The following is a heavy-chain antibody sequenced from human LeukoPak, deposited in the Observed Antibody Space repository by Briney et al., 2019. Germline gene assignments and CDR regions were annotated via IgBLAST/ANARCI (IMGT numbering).Heavy chain of an antibody. J-gene: IGHJ4*02. D-gene: IGHD2-2*01. V-gene: IGHV1-2*06. CDR3: ARLVVPAAMAMAVDY. Sequence: ASVKVSCKASGYTFTGYYMHWVRQAPGQGLEWMGRINPNSGGTNYAQKFQGRVTMTRDTSISTAYMELSGLRSDDTAVYYCARLVVPAAMAMAVDYWGQGTLVTVSS. CDR1: GYTFTGYY. CDR2: INPNSGGT.